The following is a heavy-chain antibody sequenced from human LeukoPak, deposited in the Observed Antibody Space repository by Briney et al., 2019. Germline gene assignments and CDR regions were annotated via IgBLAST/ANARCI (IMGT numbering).Heavy chain of an antibody. D-gene: IGHD3-22*01. CDR2: IYYSGST. J-gene: IGHJ6*02. CDR3: ARGVVVLPYYYGMDV. Sequence: PSETLSLTCTVSGGSISSGDYYWSWIRQPPGKGLEWIAYIYYSGSTYYNPSLKSRVTISVDTSKNQFSLKLSSVTAADTAVYYCARGVVVLPYYYGMDVWGQGTTVTVSS. CDR1: GGSISSGDYY. V-gene: IGHV4-30-4*01.